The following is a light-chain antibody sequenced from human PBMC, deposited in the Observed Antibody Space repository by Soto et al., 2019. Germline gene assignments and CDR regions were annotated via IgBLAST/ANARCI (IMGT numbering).Light chain of an antibody. CDR2: DAS. V-gene: IGKV3-15*01. CDR1: QSVINN. Sequence: EIVMAQSPATLSVSPGERATPSCGASQSVINNLAWYQQKPGQAPRLLIYDASTRATGIPARLSGSGSGTEFTLTINSLESQDSAVYYCQQYNSWPPITFGQGTRLEI. CDR3: QQYNSWPPIT. J-gene: IGKJ5*01.